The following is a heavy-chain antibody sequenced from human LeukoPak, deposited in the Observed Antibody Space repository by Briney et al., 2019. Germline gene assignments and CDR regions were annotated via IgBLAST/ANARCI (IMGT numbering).Heavy chain of an antibody. D-gene: IGHD3-10*01. Sequence: SETLSLTCAVYGGSFSGYYWSWIRQPPGKGLEWIGEINHSGSTNYNTSLKSRVTISVDTSKNQFSLKLSSVTAADTAVYYCARWYYYGSGSSQWAQGTLVTVSS. CDR2: INHSGST. CDR3: ARWYYYGSGSSQ. J-gene: IGHJ4*02. V-gene: IGHV4-34*01. CDR1: GGSFSGYY.